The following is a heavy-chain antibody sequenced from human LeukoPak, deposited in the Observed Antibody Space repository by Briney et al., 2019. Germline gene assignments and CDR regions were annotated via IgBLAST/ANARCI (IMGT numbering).Heavy chain of an antibody. CDR3: ARVMVLGVIIPYY. CDR2: INPNSGGT. D-gene: IGHD3-10*01. Sequence: ASVKVSCKASGYTFTGYYMHWVRQAPGQGLEWMGWINPNSGGTNYAQKFQGRVTMTRDTSISTAYMELSRLRSDDTAVYYCARVMVLGVIIPYYWGQGTLVTVSS. V-gene: IGHV1-2*02. J-gene: IGHJ4*02. CDR1: GYTFTGYY.